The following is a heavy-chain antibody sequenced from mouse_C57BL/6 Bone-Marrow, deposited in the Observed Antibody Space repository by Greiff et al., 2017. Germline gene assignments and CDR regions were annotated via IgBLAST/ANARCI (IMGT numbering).Heavy chain of an antibody. CDR1: EYEFPSPD. D-gene: IGHD2-5*01. CDR3: ARHGDYSKSDAMDY. J-gene: IGHJ4*01. V-gene: IGHV5-2*01. Sequence: EVQLVESGGGLVQPGESLKLSCESNEYEFPSPDMSWVRKTPEKRLELVAAITSDGGSTYYPDTMERRFIISRDNTKKTLYLQMSSLRAEDTALYYCARHGDYSKSDAMDYWGQGTSVTVSS. CDR2: ITSDGGST.